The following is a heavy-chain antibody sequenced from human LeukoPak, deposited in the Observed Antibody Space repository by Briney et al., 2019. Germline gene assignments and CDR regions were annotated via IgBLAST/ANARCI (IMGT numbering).Heavy chain of an antibody. Sequence: PSETLSLTCTVSGVSITSGGYYWSWIRQPPGKGLEWIGYIYHSGSTYYNPSLKSRVTISVDRSKNQFSLKLSSVTAADTAVYYCARVEGYCSSTSCYWFDPWGQGTLVTVSS. CDR2: IYHSGST. V-gene: IGHV4-30-2*01. CDR3: ARVEGYCSSTSCYWFDP. CDR1: GVSITSGGYY. J-gene: IGHJ5*02. D-gene: IGHD2-2*01.